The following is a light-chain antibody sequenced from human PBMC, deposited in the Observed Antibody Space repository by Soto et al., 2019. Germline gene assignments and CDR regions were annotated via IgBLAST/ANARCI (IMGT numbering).Light chain of an antibody. Sequence: DIVMTQTPLSLSVTPGQPASISCKSSQSLLNRSGQTDWYGYLQKPGQPPRLLIYEVSKRFSGVPERFSGSGSVTDFTLKISRVEAWDVGVYYCMQRIELPRTFGQGTKVEI. CDR1: QSLLNRSGQTD. CDR2: EVS. CDR3: MQRIELPRT. V-gene: IGKV2D-29*01. J-gene: IGKJ1*01.